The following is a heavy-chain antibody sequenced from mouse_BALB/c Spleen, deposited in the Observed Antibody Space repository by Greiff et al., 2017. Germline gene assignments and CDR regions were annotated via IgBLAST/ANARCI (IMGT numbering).Heavy chain of an antibody. D-gene: IGHD2-4*01. CDR2: ISSGGSYT. CDR3: ARHPSTMSTAGAMDY. CDR1: GFTFSSYG. J-gene: IGHJ4*01. Sequence: DVQLVESGGDLVKPGGSLKLSCAASGFTFSSYGMSWVRQTPDKRLEWVATISSGGSYTYYPDSVKGRFTISRDNAKNTLYLQMSSLKSEDTAMYYCARHPSTMSTAGAMDYWGQGTPVTVSA. V-gene: IGHV5-6*01.